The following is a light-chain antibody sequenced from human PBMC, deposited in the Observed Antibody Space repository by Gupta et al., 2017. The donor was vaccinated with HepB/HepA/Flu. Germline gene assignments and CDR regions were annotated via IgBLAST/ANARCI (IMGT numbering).Light chain of an antibody. CDR1: QSVSSY. Sequence: EIVLTQSPATLSLSPGERATLSCRASQSVSSYLAWYQQKPGQAPRLLIYDASNRATGFPASFSGSGSGTXFTLTIXSREPEDFAVYYCQQRSNCLCTFGXGTKMDIK. CDR2: DAS. J-gene: IGKJ2*02. CDR3: QQRSNCLCT. V-gene: IGKV3-11*01.